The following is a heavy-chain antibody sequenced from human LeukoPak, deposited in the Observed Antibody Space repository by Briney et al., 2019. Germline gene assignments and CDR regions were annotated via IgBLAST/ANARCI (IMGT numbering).Heavy chain of an antibody. J-gene: IGHJ4*02. CDR1: GYTFTSYG. CDR3: ARVYYDFWSGYSVDY. CDR2: ISAYNGNT. Sequence: ASVKVSCKASGYTFTSYGISWVRQAPGQGLEWMGWISAYNGNTNYVQKLQGRVTMTTDTSTSTAYMELSSLRSEDTAVYYCARVYYDFWSGYSVDYWGQGTLVTVSS. V-gene: IGHV1-18*01. D-gene: IGHD3-3*01.